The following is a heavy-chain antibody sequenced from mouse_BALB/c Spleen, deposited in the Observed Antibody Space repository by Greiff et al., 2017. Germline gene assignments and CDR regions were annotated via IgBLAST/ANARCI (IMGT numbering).Heavy chain of an antibody. J-gene: IGHJ2*01. CDR1: GFTFTDYY. Sequence: EVQVVESGGGLVQPGGSLRLSCAPSGFTFTDYYMSWVRQPPGKALEWLGFIRNKANGYTTEYSASVKGRFTISRDNSQSILYLQMNTLRAEDSATYYCARDRGDYDDEGYFDYWGQGTTLTVSS. CDR3: ARDRGDYDDEGYFDY. CDR2: IRNKANGYTT. D-gene: IGHD2-4*01. V-gene: IGHV7-3*02.